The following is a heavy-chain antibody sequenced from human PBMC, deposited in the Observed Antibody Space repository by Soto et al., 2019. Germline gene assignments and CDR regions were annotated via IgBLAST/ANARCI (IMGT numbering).Heavy chain of an antibody. V-gene: IGHV4-31*03. D-gene: IGHD3-3*02. CDR1: GGSISSGGYY. CDR2: IYHSGST. CDR3: AGSISTGTFDI. Sequence: SETLSLTCTVSGGSISSGGYYWSWIRQHPGKGLEWIGYIYHSGSTYCNPSLKSRLIMSVDTSKNQFSLNLTSVTDADTAVYYCAGSISTGTFDIWGQGTMVTVSS. J-gene: IGHJ3*02.